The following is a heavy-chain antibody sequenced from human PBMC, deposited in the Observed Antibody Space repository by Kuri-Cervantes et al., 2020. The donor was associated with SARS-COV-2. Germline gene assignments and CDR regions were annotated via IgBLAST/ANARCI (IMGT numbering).Heavy chain of an antibody. D-gene: IGHD1-26*01. CDR1: GFTFSSYE. CDR2: ISWNSGSI. Sequence: SLKISCAASGFTFSSYEMNWVRQAPGKGLEWVSGISWNSGSIGYADSVKGRFTISRDNAKNSLYLQMNSLRAEDTAVYYCARGGRSGSYLYYFDYWGQGTLVTVSS. V-gene: IGHV3-9*01. J-gene: IGHJ4*02. CDR3: ARGGRSGSYLYYFDY.